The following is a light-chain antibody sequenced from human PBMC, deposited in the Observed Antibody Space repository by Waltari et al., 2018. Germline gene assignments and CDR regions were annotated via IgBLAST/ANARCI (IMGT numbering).Light chain of an antibody. CDR3: SSYTTSSTVYV. Sequence: QSALPQPASVSGSPGQSLPISCPGTSSDFGTYDYVSWYQQHPGKAPKLMIYDVTKRPSGIANRFSGSKSGNTASLTISGLQAEDEADYYCSSYTTSSTVYVFGTGTKVTVL. CDR2: DVT. CDR1: SSDFGTYDY. J-gene: IGLJ1*01. V-gene: IGLV2-14*03.